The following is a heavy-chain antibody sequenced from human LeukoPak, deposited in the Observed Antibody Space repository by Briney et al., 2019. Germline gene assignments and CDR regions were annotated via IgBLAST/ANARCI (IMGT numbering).Heavy chain of an antibody. Sequence: ASVKVSSKASRYTFTSYGISWVRQAPGQGLEWMGWISAYNGNTNYAQKLQGRVTMTTDTSTSTAYMELRSLRSDDTAVYYCARDYDYGDYILTGYWGQGTLVTVSS. CDR1: RYTFTSYG. CDR2: ISAYNGNT. CDR3: ARDYDYGDYILTGY. J-gene: IGHJ4*02. V-gene: IGHV1-18*01. D-gene: IGHD4-17*01.